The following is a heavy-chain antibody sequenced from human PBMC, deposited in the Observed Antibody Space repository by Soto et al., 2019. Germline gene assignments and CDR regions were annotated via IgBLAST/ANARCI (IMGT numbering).Heavy chain of an antibody. J-gene: IGHJ4*02. D-gene: IGHD3-22*01. CDR1: GLTFSSYA. CDR2: ISGSGGST. V-gene: IGHV3-23*01. Sequence: EVKLLESGGGLVQPGGSLRLSCEVSGLTFSSYAMSWVRQAPGKGLQWVSAISGSGGSTYYADSVKGRFTISRDNSKNTLYLQMNSLRVEDTAVYYCAKEATENYYDSSGYFYWGQGTLVTVSS. CDR3: AKEATENYYDSSGYFY.